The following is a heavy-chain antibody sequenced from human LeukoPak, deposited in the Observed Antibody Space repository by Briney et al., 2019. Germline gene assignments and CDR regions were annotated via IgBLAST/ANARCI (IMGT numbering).Heavy chain of an antibody. Sequence: PGGSLRLSCAASGFTFSSYAMSWVRQTPGKGLEWVSAISGGGDITYYADSVSGRFTISRDNSKDTLFLQMHSLRPGDTAVYYCAKGKYGDYNWGQGTLVTVSS. CDR1: GFTFSSYA. CDR3: AKGKYGDYN. J-gene: IGHJ4*02. V-gene: IGHV3-23*01. D-gene: IGHD4-17*01. CDR2: ISGGGDIT.